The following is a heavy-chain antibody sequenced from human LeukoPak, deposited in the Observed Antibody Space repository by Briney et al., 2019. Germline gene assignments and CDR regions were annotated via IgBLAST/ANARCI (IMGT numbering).Heavy chain of an antibody. CDR2: ISAYNGNT. CDR3: ARAVEFGNRYFGWLYYYGESDY. J-gene: IGHJ4*02. D-gene: IGHD3-9*01. V-gene: IGHV1-18*01. Sequence: ASVKVSCKASGYTFTSYGISWVRQAPGQGLEWMGWISAYNGNTNYAQKLQGRVTMTTDTSTSTAYMELRSLRSDDTAVYYCARAVEFGNRYFGWLYYYGESDYWGQGTLVTVSS. CDR1: GYTFTSYG.